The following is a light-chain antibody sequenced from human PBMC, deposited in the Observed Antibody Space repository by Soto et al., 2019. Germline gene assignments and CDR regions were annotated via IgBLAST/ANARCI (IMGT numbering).Light chain of an antibody. CDR3: QQLNSYPLT. CDR2: AAS. Sequence: DIQLTQSPSFLSASVGDRVTITCRASQDISSYLAWYQQKPGKAPKLLIYAASTLQSGVPSRFSGSGSGTEFTLTISSLQPEDFVTYYCQQLNSYPLTFGPGTKVDIK. J-gene: IGKJ3*01. V-gene: IGKV1-9*01. CDR1: QDISSY.